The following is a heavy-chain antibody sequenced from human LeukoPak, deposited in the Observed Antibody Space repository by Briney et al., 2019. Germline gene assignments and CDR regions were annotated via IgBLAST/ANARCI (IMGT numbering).Heavy chain of an antibody. CDR3: ARDKTETNNWFDP. J-gene: IGHJ5*02. V-gene: IGHV1-69*01. CDR1: GGTFSSYA. CDR2: IIPIFGTA. Sequence: GASVKVSCKASGGTFSSYAISWVRQAPGQGLEWMGGIIPIFGTANYAQKFQGRVTITADESTSTAYMELSSLRSEDTAVYYCARDKTETNNWFDPWGQGTLVTVSS. D-gene: IGHD5-24*01.